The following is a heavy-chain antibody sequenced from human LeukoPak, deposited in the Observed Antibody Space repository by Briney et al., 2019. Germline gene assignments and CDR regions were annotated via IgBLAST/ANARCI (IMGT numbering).Heavy chain of an antibody. CDR1: GGSISSYY. V-gene: IGHV4-59*01. CDR3: ARVNSSGWYYYYYYMDV. D-gene: IGHD6-19*01. CDR2: IYYSGST. Sequence: PSETLSLTCTVSGGSISSYYWSWIRQPPGKGLEWIGYIYYSGSTNYNPSLKSRVAISVDTSKSQFSLKLSSVTAADTAVYYCARVNSSGWYYYYYYMDVWGKGTTVTVSS. J-gene: IGHJ6*03.